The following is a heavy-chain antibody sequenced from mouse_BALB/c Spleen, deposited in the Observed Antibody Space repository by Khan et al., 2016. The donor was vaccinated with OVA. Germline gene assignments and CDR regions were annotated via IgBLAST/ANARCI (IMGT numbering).Heavy chain of an antibody. Sequence: VQLKQSGPGLVKPSQSLSLTCTVTGYSITSDYAWNWIRQFPGNKLEWMGYISSSGSTNYNPALKSRISITRDTSKNQFFLQLNSVTTEDTATYYCARDGSRYNYAMDYWGQGTSVTVS. CDR1: GYSITSDYA. CDR2: ISSSGST. CDR3: ARDGSRYNYAMDY. V-gene: IGHV3-2*02. D-gene: IGHD2-3*01. J-gene: IGHJ4*01.